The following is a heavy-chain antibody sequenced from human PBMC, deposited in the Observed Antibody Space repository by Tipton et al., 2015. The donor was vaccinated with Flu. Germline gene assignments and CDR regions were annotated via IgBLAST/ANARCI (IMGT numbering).Heavy chain of an antibody. J-gene: IGHJ3*02. Sequence: TLSLTCNVSGYSITTGYYWGWIRRPPGKGLEWIGSFYHSGITYYNPSLKSRVTISVDTSKNQFSLKLSSVTAADTAIYYCARRPYMSSSDLCAFDIWGQGTMVTVSS. CDR2: FYHSGIT. CDR3: ARRPYMSSSDLCAFDI. CDR1: GYSITTGYY. V-gene: IGHV4-38-2*02. D-gene: IGHD6-6*01.